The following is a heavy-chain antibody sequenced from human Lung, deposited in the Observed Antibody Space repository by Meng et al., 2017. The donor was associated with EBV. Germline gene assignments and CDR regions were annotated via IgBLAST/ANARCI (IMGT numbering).Heavy chain of an antibody. D-gene: IGHD2-21*01. J-gene: IGHJ4*02. V-gene: IGHV4-61*08. CDR1: GGSVSSGGYY. Sequence: VQLQPGGEGWLKPSETLSLTCTVSGGSVSSGGYYWSWIRQPPGKGLEWIGYIYYSGSTNFNPSLKSRVTISVDTSKNQFSLKLSSVTAADTAVYYCARDSDSAYSLGYWGQGTLVTVSS. CDR2: IYYSGST. CDR3: ARDSDSAYSLGY.